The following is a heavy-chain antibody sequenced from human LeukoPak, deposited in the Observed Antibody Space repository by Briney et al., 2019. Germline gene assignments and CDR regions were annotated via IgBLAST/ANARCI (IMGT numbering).Heavy chain of an antibody. CDR2: IYYSGST. J-gene: IGHJ5*02. Sequence: SETLSLTCTVSGGSISSYYWSWIRQPPGKGLEWIGYIYYSGSTNYNPSLKSRVTISVDTSKNQFSLKLSSVTAADTAVYYCARGYLERPKEERDPWGQGTLVTVSS. CDR3: ARGYLERPKEERDP. CDR1: GGSISSYY. D-gene: IGHD1-1*01. V-gene: IGHV4-59*12.